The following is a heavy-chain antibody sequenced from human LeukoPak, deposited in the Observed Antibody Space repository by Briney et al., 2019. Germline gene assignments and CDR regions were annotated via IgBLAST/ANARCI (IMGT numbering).Heavy chain of an antibody. J-gene: IGHJ5*02. CDR2: IYHSGST. CDR3: AREGDCSSTSCYAPRWFDP. V-gene: IGHV4-4*02. D-gene: IGHD2-2*01. Sequence: PGGSLRLSCAASGFTFSSYAMSWVRQPPGKGLEWIGEIYHSGSTNYNPSLKSRVTISVDKSKNQFSLKLSSVTAADTAVYYCAREGDCSSTSCYAPRWFDPWGQGTLVTVSS. CDR1: GFTFSSYAM.